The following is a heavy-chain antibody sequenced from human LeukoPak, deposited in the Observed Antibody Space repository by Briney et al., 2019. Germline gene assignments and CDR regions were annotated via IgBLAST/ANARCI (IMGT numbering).Heavy chain of an antibody. CDR2: IYHSGST. J-gene: IGHJ5*02. D-gene: IGHD6-13*01. CDR1: GYPISSGYY. CDR3: ARDSSSPP. V-gene: IGHV4-38-2*02. Sequence: SETLSLTCTVSGYPISSGYYWGWIRQPPGKGLEWIGSIYHSGSTYYNPSLKSRVTISVDTSKNQFSLKLSSVTAADTAVYYCARDSSSPPWGQGTLVTVSS.